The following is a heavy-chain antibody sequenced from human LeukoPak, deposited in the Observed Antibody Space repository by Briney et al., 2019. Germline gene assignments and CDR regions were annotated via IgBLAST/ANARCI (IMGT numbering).Heavy chain of an antibody. CDR2: IYYSGST. CDR1: GYSISSGYY. J-gene: IGHJ5*02. CDR3: ARGFAVDP. Sequence: AETLSLTCTVSGYSISSGYYWGWIRQPPGQGLEWIGSIYYSGSTYYNPSLKSRVTISVDTYKNQFSLKLSSVTAADTAVYYWARGFAVDPWGRGTRVTVSS. V-gene: IGHV4-38-2*02.